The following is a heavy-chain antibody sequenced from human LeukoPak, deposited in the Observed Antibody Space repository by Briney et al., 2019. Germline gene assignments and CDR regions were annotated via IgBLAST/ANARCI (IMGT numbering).Heavy chain of an antibody. D-gene: IGHD1-1*01. CDR2: INPDGSSA. Sequence: GGSLRLSCAASGFSFSTYWMHWVRQAPGKGLVWVSRINPDGSSASYADSVKGRFTISRDNAKNTLYLQMGSLRADDTAVYYCARGGLEPVDYWGQGTLVTVSS. CDR3: ARGGLEPVDY. CDR1: GFSFSTYW. V-gene: IGHV3-74*01. J-gene: IGHJ4*02.